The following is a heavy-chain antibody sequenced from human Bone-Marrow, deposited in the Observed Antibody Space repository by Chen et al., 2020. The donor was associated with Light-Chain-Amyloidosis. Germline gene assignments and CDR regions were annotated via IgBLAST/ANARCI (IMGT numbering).Heavy chain of an antibody. Sequence: EVQSVESGGGLVQPGGSLRLSCAASGLTFSGYWMLWVRQTPGKGLEWVSRINADGTITHYAGSVKGRFTISRDNAKNTLYLQMSSLRAEDTAVYYCGKDRWGFPDYWGQEPWSPSPQ. CDR3: GKDRWGFPDY. V-gene: IGHV3-74*01. J-gene: IGHJ4*01. D-gene: IGHD2-21*01. CDR1: GLTFSGYW. CDR2: INADGTIT.